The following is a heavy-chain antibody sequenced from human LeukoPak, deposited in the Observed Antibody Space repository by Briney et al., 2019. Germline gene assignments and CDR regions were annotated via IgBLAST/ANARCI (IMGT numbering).Heavy chain of an antibody. J-gene: IGHJ4*02. CDR2: ISYDGSNK. Sequence: GGSLRLSCAASGFTFSSYAMSWVRQAPGKGLEWVAVISYDGSNKYYADSVKSRFTISRDNSKNTLYLQMNSLRAEDTAVYYCAANIAAAGTSLDYWGQGTLVTVSS. V-gene: IGHV3-30*03. D-gene: IGHD6-13*01. CDR3: AANIAAAGTSLDY. CDR1: GFTFSSYA.